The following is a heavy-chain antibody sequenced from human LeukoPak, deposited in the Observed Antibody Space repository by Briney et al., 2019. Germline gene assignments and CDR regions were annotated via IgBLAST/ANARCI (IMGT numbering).Heavy chain of an antibody. CDR1: GGTFSSYA. V-gene: IGHV1-69*01. CDR2: IIPIFGTA. CDR3: ATSLVVVPAAEGWFDS. Sequence: SVKVSCKASGGTFSSYAISWVRQAPGQGLEWMGGIIPIFGTANYAQKFQGRVTITADESTSTAYMELSSLRSEDTAVYYCATSLVVVPAAEGWFDSWGQGTLVTVSS. J-gene: IGHJ5*01. D-gene: IGHD2-2*01.